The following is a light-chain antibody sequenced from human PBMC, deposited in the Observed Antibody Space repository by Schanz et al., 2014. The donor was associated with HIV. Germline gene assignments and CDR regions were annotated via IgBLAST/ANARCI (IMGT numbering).Light chain of an antibody. Sequence: DIQMTQSPSTLSASVGDRVSITCRASQSISPWLAWYQQRPGKTPKLLINEASNLQSGVPSRFSGSGSGTEFTLTITSLQPDDFATYYCQHYNSYWTFGQGTKVEIK. CDR2: EAS. CDR3: QHYNSYWT. J-gene: IGKJ1*01. CDR1: QSISPW. V-gene: IGKV1-5*03.